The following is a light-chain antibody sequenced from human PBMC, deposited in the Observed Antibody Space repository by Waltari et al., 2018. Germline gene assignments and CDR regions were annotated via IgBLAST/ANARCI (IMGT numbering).Light chain of an antibody. CDR2: GNT. CDR3: QSYDSDLGGSV. Sequence: QSVLTQPLSVSGAPGQRVIISSVGRASTVRAGSGVQWYQQPPGRAPKLLINGNTNRPSGVPDRFSGSRSGTSASLAITGLQAEDEADYYCQSYDSDLGGSVFGAGTKVSVL. CDR1: ASTVRAGSG. V-gene: IGLV1-40*01. J-gene: IGLJ1*01.